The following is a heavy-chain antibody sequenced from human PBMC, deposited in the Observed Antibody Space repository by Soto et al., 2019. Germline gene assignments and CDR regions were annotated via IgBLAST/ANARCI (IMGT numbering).Heavy chain of an antibody. V-gene: IGHV3-43*02. CDR1: GFTFEDNA. CDR2: INADGSDT. J-gene: IGHJ4*02. Sequence: EVQLVESGGGVVHPGGSLRLSCSASGFTFEDNAVHWVRQSLGKGPEWISLINADGSDTYYADSVKGRFTISRDNRKDYFYLQLNSLRLEDTAIYCCAKARFYFDSSPFDSWGQGTLVTVTS. D-gene: IGHD3-22*01. CDR3: AKARFYFDSSPFDS.